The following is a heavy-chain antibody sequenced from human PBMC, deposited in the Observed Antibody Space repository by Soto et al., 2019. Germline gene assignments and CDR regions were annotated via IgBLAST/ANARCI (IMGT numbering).Heavy chain of an antibody. J-gene: IGHJ4*02. D-gene: IGHD3-10*01. CDR1: GYTFTGYY. Sequence: QVQLVQSGAEVKKPGASVKVSCKASGYTFTGYYMHWVRQAPGQGLEWMGWINPNSGGTNYAQKFQARDTMTRDTYMRPAYLESGRLGSDDTAVYYWARLAVRSNYFDYWGQGTLVTVSS. CDR3: ARLAVRSNYFDY. CDR2: INPNSGGT. V-gene: IGHV1-2*02.